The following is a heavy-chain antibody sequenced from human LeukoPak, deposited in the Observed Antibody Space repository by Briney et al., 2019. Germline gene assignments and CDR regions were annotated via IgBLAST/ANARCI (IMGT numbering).Heavy chain of an antibody. V-gene: IGHV4-38-2*02. J-gene: IGHJ3*02. CDR1: GYSISSGYY. CDR3: AGDIVVVPAAINDAFDI. D-gene: IGHD2-2*01. CDR2: IYHSGST. Sequence: SETLSLTCTVSGYSISSGYYWGWIRQPPGKGLEWIGSIYHSGSTYYNPSLKSRVTISVDTSKNQFSLKLSSVTAADTAVYYCAGDIVVVPAAINDAFDIWGQGTMVTVSS.